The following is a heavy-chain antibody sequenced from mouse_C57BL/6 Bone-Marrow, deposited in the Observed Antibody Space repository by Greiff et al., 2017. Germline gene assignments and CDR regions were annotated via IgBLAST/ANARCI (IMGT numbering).Heavy chain of an antibody. D-gene: IGHD2-4*01. J-gene: IGHJ1*03. CDR2: INPSSGYT. V-gene: IGHV1-4*01. Sequence: VQLVESGAELARPGASVKMSCKASGYTFTSYTMHWVKQRPGQGLEWIGYINPSSGYTKYNQKFKDKATLTADKSSSTAYMQLSSLTSEDAAVYYCARYTYDYDGDGYFDVWGTGTTVTVSS. CDR3: ARYTYDYDGDGYFDV. CDR1: GYTFTSYT.